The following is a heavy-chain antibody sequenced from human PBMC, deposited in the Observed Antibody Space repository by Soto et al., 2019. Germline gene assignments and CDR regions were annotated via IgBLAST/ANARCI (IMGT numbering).Heavy chain of an antibody. V-gene: IGHV3-66*03. CDR1: GFTVSSKY. D-gene: IGHD2-8*02. CDR2: IWSAGLT. CDR3: AKTITTPPSEDSTGRGALIDH. J-gene: IGHJ4*02. Sequence: VQLVESGGGLMQPGGSLRLSCAASGFTVSSKYMNWVRQAPGKGLEWVSIIWSAGLTYYADSVRGRFTISRDISKNILFLQMNGLRPDDTALYYCAKTITTPPSEDSTGRGALIDHWGRGARVIVSS.